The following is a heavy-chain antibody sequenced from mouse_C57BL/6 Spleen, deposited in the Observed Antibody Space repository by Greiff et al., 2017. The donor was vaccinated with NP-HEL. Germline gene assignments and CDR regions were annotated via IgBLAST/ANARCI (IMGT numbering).Heavy chain of an antibody. D-gene: IGHD1-1*01. V-gene: IGHV14-3*01. Sequence: VQLQQSVAELVRPGASVKLSCTASGFNIKNTYMHWVKQRPEQGLEWIGRIDPANGNTTYAPKFQGKATITADTSSNTAYLQLSNRTSEDTAIYYCARNYYGSSYAYSFDDWGQGTTLTVSS. CDR2: IDPANGNT. CDR1: GFNIKNTY. J-gene: IGHJ2*01. CDR3: ARNYYGSSYAYSFDD.